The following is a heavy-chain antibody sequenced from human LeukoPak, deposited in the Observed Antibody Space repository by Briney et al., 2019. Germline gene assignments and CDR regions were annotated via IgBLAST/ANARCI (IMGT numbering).Heavy chain of an antibody. Sequence: GGSLRLSCAASGFIFSFYCMHWVRQASGKGLEWVGRIRSKANSYATAYAASVKGRFTISRDDSKNTAYLQMNSLKTEDTAVYYCTSGSYSPNYFDYWGQGTLVTVSS. D-gene: IGHD1-26*01. J-gene: IGHJ4*02. CDR3: TSGSYSPNYFDY. CDR2: IRSKANSYAT. V-gene: IGHV3-73*01. CDR1: GFIFSFYC.